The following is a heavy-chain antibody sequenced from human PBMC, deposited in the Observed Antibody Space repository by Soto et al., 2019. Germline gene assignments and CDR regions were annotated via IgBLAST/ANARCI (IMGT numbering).Heavy chain of an antibody. Sequence: EVQLVESGGGLVQPGGSLRLSCAASGFTFSHYWMYWVRQAPGKGLEWVSRINSDGSVSSHADSVRGRLTISRDNVKNTLYLRMDSLRAEDTAVYFCARGDCVGGTSYSLAGSFFGYMDVGGKGTAVT. V-gene: IGHV3-74*02. CDR1: GFTFSHYW. CDR3: ARGDCVGGTSYSLAGSFFGYMDV. D-gene: IGHD2-15*01. CDR2: INSDGSVS. J-gene: IGHJ6*03.